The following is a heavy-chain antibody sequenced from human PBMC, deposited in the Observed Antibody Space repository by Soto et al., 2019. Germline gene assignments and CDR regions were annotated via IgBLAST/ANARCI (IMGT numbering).Heavy chain of an antibody. V-gene: IGHV3-30*18. D-gene: IGHD6-13*01. CDR1: GFTFSSYG. CDR2: ISYDGSNK. J-gene: IGHJ3*02. CDR3: AKETRQTMYSSSWYGIAVAVGDAFDI. Sequence: QVQLVESGGGVVQPGRSLRLSCAASGFTFSSYGMHWVRQAPGKGLEWVAVISYDGSNKYYADSVKGRFTISRDNSKNRLYLKMNSLRAEDTAVYYCAKETRQTMYSSSWYGIAVAVGDAFDIWGQGTMVTVSS.